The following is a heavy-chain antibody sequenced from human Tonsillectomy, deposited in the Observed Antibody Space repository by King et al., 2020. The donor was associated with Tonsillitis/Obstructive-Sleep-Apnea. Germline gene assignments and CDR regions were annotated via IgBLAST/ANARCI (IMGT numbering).Heavy chain of an antibody. J-gene: IGHJ3*02. D-gene: IGHD3-10*01. CDR2: ISGSGGST. CDR1: GFTFSSYA. CDR3: AKDLGDPEGFGEYDAFDI. V-gene: IGHV3-23*04. Sequence: VQLVESGGGLVQPGGSLRLSCAASGFTFSSYAMSWVRQAPGKGLEWVSAISGSGGSTYYADSVKGRFTISRDNSKNTLYLQMNSLRAEDTAVYYCAKDLGDPEGFGEYDAFDIWGQGTMVTVSS.